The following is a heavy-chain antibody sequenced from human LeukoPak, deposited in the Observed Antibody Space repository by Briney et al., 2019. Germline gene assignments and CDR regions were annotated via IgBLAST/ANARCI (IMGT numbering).Heavy chain of an antibody. J-gene: IGHJ4*02. CDR2: INSDGSST. D-gene: IGHD3-22*01. Sequence: GGSLRLSCAASGFTFSSYWMHWVRQAPGKGLVWVSRINSDGSSTSYADSVKGRFTIYRDNAKNTLYLQMNSLRAGDTAVYYCASLYYYDSSGYLPFDYWGQGTLVTVSS. CDR3: ASLYYYDSSGYLPFDY. V-gene: IGHV3-74*01. CDR1: GFTFSSYW.